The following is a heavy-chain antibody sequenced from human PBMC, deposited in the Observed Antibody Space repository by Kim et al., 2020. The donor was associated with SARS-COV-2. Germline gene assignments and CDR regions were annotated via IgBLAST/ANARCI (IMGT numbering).Heavy chain of an antibody. Sequence: SLRLSCAASGFTFDDYAMHWVRQAPGKGLEWVSGISWNSGSIGYADSVKGRFTISRDNAKNSLYLQMNSLRAEDTALYYCAKDNRYYDSSGYYYFDYWGQGTLVTVSS. D-gene: IGHD3-22*01. CDR1: GFTFDDYA. V-gene: IGHV3-9*01. CDR2: ISWNSGSI. CDR3: AKDNRYYDSSGYYYFDY. J-gene: IGHJ4*02.